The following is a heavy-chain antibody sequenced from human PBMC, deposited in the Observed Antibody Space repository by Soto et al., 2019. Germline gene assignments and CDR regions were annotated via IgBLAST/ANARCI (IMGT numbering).Heavy chain of an antibody. CDR1: GGSISSYY. CDR3: ARVSGGYYGMDV. CDR2: IYYSGST. J-gene: IGHJ6*02. Sequence: SETLSLTCTVSGGSISSYYWSWIRQPPGKGLEWIGYIYYSGSTNYNPSLKSRVTISVDTSKNQFSLKLSSVTAADTAMYYCARVSGGYYGMDVWGQGTTVTVSS. V-gene: IGHV4-59*01.